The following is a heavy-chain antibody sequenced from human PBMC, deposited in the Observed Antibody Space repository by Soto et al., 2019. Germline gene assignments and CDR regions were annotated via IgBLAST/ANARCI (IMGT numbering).Heavy chain of an antibody. CDR1: GFTFTTYG. V-gene: IGHV3-30*03. D-gene: IGHD6-19*01. CDR2: ISYDGTNK. Sequence: LGLSCAASGFTFTTYGMHWVRQAPGKGLEWVAVISYDGTNKFYEDSVDGRFTISRDNSKNMLFLQMNSLRTEDTAVYYCARGTPYSSGWYYFDFWGQGTLVTVSS. J-gene: IGHJ4*02. CDR3: ARGTPYSSGWYYFDF.